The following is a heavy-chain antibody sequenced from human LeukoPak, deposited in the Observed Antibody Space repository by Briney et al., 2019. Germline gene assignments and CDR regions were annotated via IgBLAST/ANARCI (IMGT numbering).Heavy chain of an antibody. CDR2: IKQDGSEK. D-gene: IGHD2-2*01. Sequence: GGSLRLSCAASGFTFSSYWMSWVRQAPGKGLEWVANIKQDGSEKYYVDSVKGRFTISRDNSKNTLYLQMNSLRAEDTAVYYCARGIVVVPAAATGDAFDIWGQGTMVTVSS. J-gene: IGHJ3*02. CDR1: GFTFSSYW. V-gene: IGHV3-7*03. CDR3: ARGIVVVPAAATGDAFDI.